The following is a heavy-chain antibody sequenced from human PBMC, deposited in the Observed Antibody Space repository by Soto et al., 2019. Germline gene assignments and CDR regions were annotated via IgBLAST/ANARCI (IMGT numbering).Heavy chain of an antibody. V-gene: IGHV3-74*01. CDR1: GFTFNRYW. Sequence: GGSLRLSCAASGFTFNRYWMHWVRQAPGKGLVWVSRIKNDGSSTSYADSVKGRFSISRDNGKNTLYLQMNSLRVEDTAVYYCAKFDDDYYYMDVWGKGTTVTVAS. J-gene: IGHJ6*03. D-gene: IGHD1-1*01. CDR3: AKFDDDYYYMDV. CDR2: IKNDGSST.